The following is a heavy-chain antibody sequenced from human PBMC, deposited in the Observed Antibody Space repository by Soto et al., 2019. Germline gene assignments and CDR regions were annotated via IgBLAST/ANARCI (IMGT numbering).Heavy chain of an antibody. CDR1: GGSISSGGYY. V-gene: IGHV4-31*03. CDR2: IYYSGST. CDR3: ARADSEYSSSWYGHYFDY. J-gene: IGHJ4*02. D-gene: IGHD6-13*01. Sequence: QVQLQESGPGLVKPSQTLSLTCTVSGGSISSGGYYWSWIRQHTGKGLEWIGYIYYSGSTYYNPSLKSRVTISVDTSKNQFSLKLSSVTAADTAVYYCARADSEYSSSWYGHYFDYWGQGTLVTVSS.